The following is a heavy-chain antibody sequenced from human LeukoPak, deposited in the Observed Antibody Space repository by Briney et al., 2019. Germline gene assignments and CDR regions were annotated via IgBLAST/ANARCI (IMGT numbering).Heavy chain of an antibody. Sequence: ASVKVSCKSSGYTFIDYYIHWVRQGPGQGLEWMGWINPNSGATKYAQKFQGRVSVTRDTSINTAYMDLTNLRSDDTAIFYCARVKKLMPEFEFWGQGTLVTVSS. V-gene: IGHV1-2*02. CDR3: ARVKKLMPEFEF. CDR1: GYTFIDYY. D-gene: IGHD2-2*01. CDR2: INPNSGAT. J-gene: IGHJ4*02.